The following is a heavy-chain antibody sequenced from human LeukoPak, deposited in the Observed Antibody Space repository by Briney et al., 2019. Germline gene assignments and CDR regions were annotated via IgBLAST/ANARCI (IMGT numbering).Heavy chain of an antibody. CDR3: AKGGYYDLDAFDV. V-gene: IGHV3-20*04. Sequence: PGGSLRLSCAGSGFTFSSYWMSWVRQAPGKGLEWVSSINWNGGSTGYADSVKGRFTISRDNAKNSLYLQMNSLRAEDTALYYCAKGGYYDLDAFDVWGQGTMVTVSS. CDR1: GFTFSSYW. J-gene: IGHJ3*01. CDR2: INWNGGST. D-gene: IGHD1-26*01.